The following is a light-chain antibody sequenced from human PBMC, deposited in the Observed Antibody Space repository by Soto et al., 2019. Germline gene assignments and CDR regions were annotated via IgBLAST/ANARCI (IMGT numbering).Light chain of an antibody. CDR2: GAS. CDR1: QSVSSN. V-gene: IGKV3-15*01. Sequence: EIVMTQSPATLSVSLGERATLSCRASQSVSSNLAWYQQKPGQAPRLLIYGASTRATGIPARFSGSGSGTEFTLTISSLQSEDFAVYYCQQWETFGQGTKLEIK. J-gene: IGKJ2*01. CDR3: QQWET.